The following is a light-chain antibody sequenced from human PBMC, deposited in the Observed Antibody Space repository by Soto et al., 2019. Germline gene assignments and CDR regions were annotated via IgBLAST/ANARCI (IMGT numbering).Light chain of an antibody. Sequence: EIVMTQSPATLSVSPGERATLSCRASQSVSSNLAWYQQKPGQAPRLLIYGASTRATGIPARFSGSGSGTEFTLTISSLQSEDFAVYYCQQTYTTPEITFGQGTRLDIK. V-gene: IGKV3-15*01. J-gene: IGKJ5*01. CDR2: GAS. CDR3: QQTYTTPEIT. CDR1: QSVSSN.